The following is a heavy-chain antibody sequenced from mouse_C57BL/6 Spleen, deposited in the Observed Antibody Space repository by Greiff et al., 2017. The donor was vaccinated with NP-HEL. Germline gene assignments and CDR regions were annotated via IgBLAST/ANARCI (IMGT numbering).Heavy chain of an antibody. Sequence: DVMLVESGEGLVKPGGSLKLSCAASGFTFSSYAMSWVRQTPEKRLEWVAYISSGGDYIYYADTVKGRFTISRDNARNTLYLQMSSLKSEDTAMYYCTRGGDGYYAWYFDVWGTGTTVTVSS. D-gene: IGHD2-3*01. V-gene: IGHV5-9-1*02. CDR1: GFTFSSYA. CDR2: ISSGGDYI. J-gene: IGHJ1*03. CDR3: TRGGDGYYAWYFDV.